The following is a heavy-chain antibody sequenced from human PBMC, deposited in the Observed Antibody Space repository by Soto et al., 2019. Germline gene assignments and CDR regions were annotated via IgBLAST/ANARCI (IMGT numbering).Heavy chain of an antibody. Sequence: PSETLSLTCTVSGGSISSGDYYWSWIRQPPGKGLEWIGYIYYSGSTYYNPSLKSRVTISVDTSKNQFSLKLSSVTAADTAVYYCARDFYRERLIDNWGQGTLVTVSS. CDR1: GGSISSGDYY. D-gene: IGHD3-16*02. CDR3: ARDFYRERLIDN. V-gene: IGHV4-30-4*01. CDR2: IYYSGST. J-gene: IGHJ4*02.